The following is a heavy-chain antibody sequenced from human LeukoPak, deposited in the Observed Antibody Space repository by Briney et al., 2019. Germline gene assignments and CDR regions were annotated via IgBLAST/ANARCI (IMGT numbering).Heavy chain of an antibody. V-gene: IGHV3-7*02. J-gene: IGHJ4*02. D-gene: IGHD5-12*01. Sequence: PGGSPRLSCTVSGFSFREHWMGWVRQAPGKGLEWVGNIKEDGNEDYYVDSVEGRFVIFRDNAKNSLYLQMHSLRAEDTAVYYCTRGDRGYAESLYWGRGTLVTVSS. CDR2: IKEDGNED. CDR1: GFSFREHW. CDR3: TRGDRGYAESLY.